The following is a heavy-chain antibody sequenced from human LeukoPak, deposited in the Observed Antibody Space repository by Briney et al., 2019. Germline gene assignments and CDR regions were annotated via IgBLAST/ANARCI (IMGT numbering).Heavy chain of an antibody. CDR2: IKQDGGEK. J-gene: IGHJ6*04. CDR3: ARDRGFGQADV. CDR1: GFTFSGYW. Sequence: GGSLRLSCAASGFTFSGYWMSWLRQAPGKGLEWVANIKQDGGEKNYVDSVKGRFTISRDNAKNSLYLQMNSLRAEDTAVYYSARDRGFGQADVWGKGTTVTVSS. V-gene: IGHV3-7*01. D-gene: IGHD3-10*01.